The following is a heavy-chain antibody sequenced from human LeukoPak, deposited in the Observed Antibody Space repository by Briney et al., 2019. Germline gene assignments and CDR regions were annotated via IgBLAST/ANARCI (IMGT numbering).Heavy chain of an antibody. CDR1: GSTFSSYA. CDR3: ARKPFLAYYDFWSGYSSYYYYGMDV. D-gene: IGHD3-3*01. J-gene: IGHJ6*02. CDR2: ISYDGSNK. V-gene: IGHV3-30-3*01. Sequence: GGSLRLSCAASGSTFSSYAMHWVRQAPGKGLEWVAVISYDGSNKYYADSVKGRFTISRDNSKNTLYLQMNSLRAEDTAVYYCARKPFLAYYDFWSGYSSYYYYGMDVWGQGTTVTVSS.